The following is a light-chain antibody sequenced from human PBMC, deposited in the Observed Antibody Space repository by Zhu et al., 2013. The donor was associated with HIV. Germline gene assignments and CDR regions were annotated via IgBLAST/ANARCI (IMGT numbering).Light chain of an antibody. CDR3: QQYYSYPWT. J-gene: IGKJ1*01. CDR2: KAS. CDR1: QSISSW. Sequence: DIQMTQSPSTLSASVGDRVTITCRASQSISSWLAWYQQKPGKAPKLLIYKASSLEGGVPSRFSGSGSGTEFTLTIAGVQPDDFATYFCQQYYSYPWTFGQGTQVEIK. V-gene: IGKV1-5*03.